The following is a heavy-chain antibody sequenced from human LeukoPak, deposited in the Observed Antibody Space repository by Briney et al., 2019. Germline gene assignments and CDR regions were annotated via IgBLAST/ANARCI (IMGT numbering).Heavy chain of an antibody. CDR3: AKTGAPMGGY. V-gene: IGHV4-61*01. Sequence: PSETLSLTCTPSGGSLSGDNYYWSWIRQPPGLGLLWFAYISLSGSTNYNPSLKSLVTISLDTSKNQFSQRLTSVTAADTAVYYCAKTGAPMGGYWGQGTLVTVSS. CDR1: GGSLSGDNYY. CDR2: ISLSGST. J-gene: IGHJ4*02. D-gene: IGHD3-16*01.